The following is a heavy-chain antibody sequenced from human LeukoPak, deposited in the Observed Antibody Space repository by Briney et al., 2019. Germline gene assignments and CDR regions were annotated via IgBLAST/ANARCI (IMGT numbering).Heavy chain of an antibody. CDR1: GGSISSSSYY. Sequence: SETLSLTCTVSGGSISSSSYYWGWIRQPPGKGLEWIGSIYYSGSTYYNPSLKSRVTISVDTSKNQFSLKLSSVTAADTAVYYCARTEESGYSYGYFGYYYYMDVWGKGTTVTVSS. CDR3: ARTEESGYSYGYFGYYYYMDV. J-gene: IGHJ6*03. D-gene: IGHD5-18*01. V-gene: IGHV4-39*01. CDR2: IYYSGST.